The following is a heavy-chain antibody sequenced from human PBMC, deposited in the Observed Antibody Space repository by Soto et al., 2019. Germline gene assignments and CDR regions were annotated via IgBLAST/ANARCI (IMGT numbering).Heavy chain of an antibody. Sequence: PSETLSLTCTVSGGSVTSGTYYWSWIRQPPGKGLEWIGYISYSGSTNYNSSLKSRVTISKDTSKNQMFLKLISVTAADTALYYCARVLGEERDPYFVGFDSWGQGTQVTVSS. J-gene: IGHJ4*02. D-gene: IGHD3-9*01. V-gene: IGHV4-61*01. CDR3: ARVLGEERDPYFVGFDS. CDR1: GGSVTSGTYY. CDR2: ISYSGST.